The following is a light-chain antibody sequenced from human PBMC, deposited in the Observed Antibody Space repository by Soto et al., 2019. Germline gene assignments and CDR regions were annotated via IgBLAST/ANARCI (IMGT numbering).Light chain of an antibody. J-gene: IGKJ3*01. Sequence: DIQMTQSPSSLSASVGDRVTITCQASQDISTFLNWYQQKPGKAPKLLIYDAFNLERGVPSRFSGRGSGTDFTFTISSLQPEDIATYYCQQYDNLPFTFGPGTNVDIK. CDR1: QDISTF. V-gene: IGKV1-33*01. CDR3: QQYDNLPFT. CDR2: DAF.